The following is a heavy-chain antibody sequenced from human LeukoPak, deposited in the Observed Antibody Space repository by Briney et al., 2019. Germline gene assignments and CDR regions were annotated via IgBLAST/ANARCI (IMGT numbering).Heavy chain of an antibody. Sequence: PSETLSLTCTVSGGSISSSIYYWGWIRQPPGKGLEWIGSIYYSGSTYYNPSLKSRVTISVDTSKNQFSLKLSSVTAADTAVYYCARQTGSAAYYYYGMDVWGQGTTVTVSS. CDR1: GGSISSSIYY. D-gene: IGHD3-10*01. J-gene: IGHJ6*02. CDR2: IYYSGST. CDR3: ARQTGSAAYYYYGMDV. V-gene: IGHV4-39*01.